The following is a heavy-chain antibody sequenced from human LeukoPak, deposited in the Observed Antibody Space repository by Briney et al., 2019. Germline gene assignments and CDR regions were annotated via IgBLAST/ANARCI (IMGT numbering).Heavy chain of an antibody. CDR2: ISGSGGST. CDR1: GFTFSNYG. Sequence: GGSLRLSCAASGFTFSNYGMSWVRQAPGKGLEWVSAISGSGGSTYYADSVKGRFTISGDNSKNTLYLQMNSLRAEDTAVYYCAKDDERFDYWGQGTLVTVSS. V-gene: IGHV3-23*01. CDR3: AKDDERFDY. J-gene: IGHJ4*02. D-gene: IGHD5-24*01.